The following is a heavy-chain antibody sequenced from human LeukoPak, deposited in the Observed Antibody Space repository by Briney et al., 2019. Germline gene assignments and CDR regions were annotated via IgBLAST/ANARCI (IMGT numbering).Heavy chain of an antibody. CDR3: AKDATPGNSVYDHFYY. J-gene: IGHJ4*02. CDR1: GFTFRIHA. D-gene: IGHD5/OR15-5a*01. CDR2: IGSGDDL. V-gene: IGHV3-23*01. Sequence: GGSLRLSCAASGFTFRIHAMSWVRQAPGKGLEWVSTIGSGDDLHYADSVKGRFTVSRDDFQNTLYLQMNSLRAEDAAIYYCAKDATPGNSVYDHFYYWGQGTLVTVSS.